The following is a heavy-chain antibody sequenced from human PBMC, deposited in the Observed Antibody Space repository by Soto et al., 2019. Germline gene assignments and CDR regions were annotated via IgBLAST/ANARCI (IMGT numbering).Heavy chain of an antibody. V-gene: IGHV3-30*18. D-gene: IGHD1-26*01. Sequence: GGSLRLSCAASGFTFSSYGMRWVRQAPGKGLEWVAVISYDGSNKYHADSVKGRFTISRDNSKNTLYLQMNSLRAEDTAVYYCAKDRGVGATYYYYGMDVWGQGTTVTVSS. CDR1: GFTFSSYG. CDR3: AKDRGVGATYYYYGMDV. J-gene: IGHJ6*02. CDR2: ISYDGSNK.